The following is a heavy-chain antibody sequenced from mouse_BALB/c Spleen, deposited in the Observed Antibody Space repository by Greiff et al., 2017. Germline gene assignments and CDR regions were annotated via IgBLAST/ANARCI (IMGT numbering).Heavy chain of an antibody. CDR2: IDPENGNT. CDR3: ARLTTTVPFAY. D-gene: IGHD1-1*01. Sequence: VQLQQSGAELVRPGALVKLSCKASGFNIKDYYMHWVKQRPEQGLEWIGWIDPENGNTIYDPKFQGKASITAYTSSTTAYLQLSSLTSEDTAVYYCARLTTTVPFAYWGQGTLVTVSA. CDR1: GFNIKDYY. J-gene: IGHJ3*01. V-gene: IGHV14-1*02.